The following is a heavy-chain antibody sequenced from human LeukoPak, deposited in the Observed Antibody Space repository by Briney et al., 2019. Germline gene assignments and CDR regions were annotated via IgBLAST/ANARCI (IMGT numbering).Heavy chain of an antibody. J-gene: IGHJ3*02. CDR3: ASPLTPLAAAGSDDAFDI. CDR1: VGSISSRSYY. D-gene: IGHD6-13*01. CDR2: IYYSGST. V-gene: IGHV4-39*01. Sequence: SETLSLTCTVSVGSISSRSYYWGWIRQPPGKGLEWIGSIYYSGSTYYNPSLKSRVTISVDTSKNQFSLKLSSVTAADTAVYYCASPLTPLAAAGSDDAFDIWGQGTMVTVSS.